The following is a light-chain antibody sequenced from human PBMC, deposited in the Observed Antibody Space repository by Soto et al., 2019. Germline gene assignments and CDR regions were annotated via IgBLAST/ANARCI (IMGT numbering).Light chain of an antibody. CDR3: QESHRDLLI. V-gene: IGKV1-39*01. J-gene: IGKJ3*01. Sequence: DMPVTQSPSSLSASVGDRVTITCRASQSISTYLNWYQQKPGKAPKLLIYAASSLQSGVPSRFSGSGSGTDFTLTINSLQPEDFGTYYCQESHRDLLIFGPGTKVDIK. CDR2: AAS. CDR1: QSISTY.